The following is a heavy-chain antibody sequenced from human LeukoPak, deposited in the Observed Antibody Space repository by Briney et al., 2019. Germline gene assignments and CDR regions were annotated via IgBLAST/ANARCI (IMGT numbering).Heavy chain of an antibody. Sequence: ASVKVSCKVSGYTLTELSMHWVRQAPGKGLEWMGGFDPEDGETIYAQKLQGRVTMTEDTSTDTAYMELSSLRSEDTAVYYCATEIVATIGTYYYYGMDVWGQGTTVTVSS. CDR2: FDPEDGET. V-gene: IGHV1-24*01. J-gene: IGHJ6*02. D-gene: IGHD5-12*01. CDR1: GYTLTELS. CDR3: ATEIVATIGTYYYYGMDV.